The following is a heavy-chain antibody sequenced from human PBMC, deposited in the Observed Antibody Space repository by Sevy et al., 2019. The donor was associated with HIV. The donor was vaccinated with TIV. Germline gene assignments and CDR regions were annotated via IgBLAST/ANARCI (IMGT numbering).Heavy chain of an antibody. CDR2: IHTDGSSS. J-gene: IGHJ4*02. V-gene: IGHV3-74*01. CDR1: GFTFRNYW. Sequence: GGSPRLSCAASGFTFRNYWMHWVRQAPGKGLVSVSYIHTDGSSSYYADYVKGRFTISRDNAQNTLYLQMNSLRAEDTAVYYCARAGIGDFWSGYYGIDHWGQGTLVTVSS. D-gene: IGHD3-3*01. CDR3: ARAGIGDFWSGYYGIDH.